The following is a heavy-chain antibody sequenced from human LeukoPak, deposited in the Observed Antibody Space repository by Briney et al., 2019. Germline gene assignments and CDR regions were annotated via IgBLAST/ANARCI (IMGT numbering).Heavy chain of an antibody. V-gene: IGHV3-7*03. Sequence: SGGSLRLSCAASGFTFSSYWMSWVRQAPGKGLEWVANIKQDGSEKYYVDSVKGRFTISRDNAKNSLYLQMNSLRAEDTAVYYCARVSVRSSGYYFDNAEYFQHWGQGTLVTVSS. CDR2: IKQDGSEK. CDR3: ARVSVRSSGYYFDNAEYFQH. D-gene: IGHD3-22*01. J-gene: IGHJ1*01. CDR1: GFTFSSYW.